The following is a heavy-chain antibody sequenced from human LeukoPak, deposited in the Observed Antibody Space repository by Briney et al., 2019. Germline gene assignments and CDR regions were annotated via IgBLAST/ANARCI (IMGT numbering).Heavy chain of an antibody. D-gene: IGHD3-3*01. J-gene: IGHJ4*02. CDR2: ISSNGGST. CDR1: GFTSSSYA. CDR3: VRDTDDFDY. V-gene: IGHV3-64D*06. Sequence: GGSLRLSCSASGFTSSSYAMHWVRQAPGKGLEYVSGISSNGGSTYYADSVKGRFTISRDNSKNTLYLQMSSLRAEDTAVYYCVRDTDDFDYWGQGTLVTVSS.